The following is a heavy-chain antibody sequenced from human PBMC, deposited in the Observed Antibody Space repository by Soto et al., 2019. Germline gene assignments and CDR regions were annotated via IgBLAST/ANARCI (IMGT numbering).Heavy chain of an antibody. CDR2: ISAYNGNT. CDR3: AREGGYYGSGSYVYYYYYVDV. D-gene: IGHD3-10*01. V-gene: IGHV1-18*01. CDR1: GYTFTSYG. Sequence: QVQLVQSGAEVKKPGASVKVSCKASGYTFTSYGISWVRQAPGQGLEWMGWISAYNGNTNYAQKLQGRVTMTTDTSTSTAYMELRSLRSDDTAVYYCAREGGYYGSGSYVYYYYYVDVWGKGTTVTVSS. J-gene: IGHJ6*03.